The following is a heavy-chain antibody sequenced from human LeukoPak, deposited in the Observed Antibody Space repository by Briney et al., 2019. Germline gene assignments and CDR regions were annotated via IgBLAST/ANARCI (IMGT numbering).Heavy chain of an antibody. CDR1: GFTFSDYA. Sequence: GGSLRLSCATSGFTFSDYAMTWVRQAPGKGLEWVATISGSGVMTYYADSVKGRFTVSGDNSKNTVYLQMSSLTAADTAVYCCAKDRSIGTYYTFDHWGQGTLVTVSS. J-gene: IGHJ4*02. D-gene: IGHD1-26*01. V-gene: IGHV3-23*01. CDR2: ISGSGVMT. CDR3: AKDRSIGTYYTFDH.